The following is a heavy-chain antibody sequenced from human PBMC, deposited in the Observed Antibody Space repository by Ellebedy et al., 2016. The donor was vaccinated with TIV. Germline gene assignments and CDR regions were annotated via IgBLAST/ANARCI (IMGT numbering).Heavy chain of an antibody. J-gene: IGHJ4*02. CDR2: IKQDGSEQ. Sequence: GESLKIPCAASGFSFTNYWMNWARQAPGKGLEWVANIKQDGSEQYYVDSVKGRFTISRDDAKNALYLQMNSLRGEDTAMYYCVRGAGWVTDYWGQGTLVTVSS. V-gene: IGHV3-7*03. D-gene: IGHD4-23*01. CDR3: VRGAGWVTDY. CDR1: GFSFTNYW.